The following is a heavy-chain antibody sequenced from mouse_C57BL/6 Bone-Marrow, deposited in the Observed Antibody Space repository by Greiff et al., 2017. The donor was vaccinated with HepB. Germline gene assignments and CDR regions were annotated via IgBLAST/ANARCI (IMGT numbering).Heavy chain of an antibody. Sequence: VKLMESGAELVRPGASVTLSCKASGYTFTDYEMHWVKQTPVHGLEWIGAIDPETGGTAYNQKFKGKAILTADKSSSTAYMELRSLTSEDSAVYYCTRSLFYYDYDGDYWGQGTTLTVSS. CDR1: GYTFTDYE. V-gene: IGHV1-15*01. D-gene: IGHD2-4*01. CDR2: IDPETGGT. J-gene: IGHJ2*01. CDR3: TRSLFYYDYDGDY.